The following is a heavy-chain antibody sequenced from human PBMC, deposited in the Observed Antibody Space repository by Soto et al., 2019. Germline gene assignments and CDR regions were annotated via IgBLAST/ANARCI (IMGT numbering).Heavy chain of an antibody. CDR2: IIPIFGTA. CDR3: ARGANYDILTGSDSYYYYGMDV. J-gene: IGHJ6*02. Sequence: SVKVSCKASGGTFSSYAISWVRQAPGQGLEWMGGIIPIFGTANYAQKFQGRVTITADESTSTAYMELSSLRSEDTAVYYCARGANYDILTGSDSYYYYGMDVWGQGTTVTVSS. CDR1: GGTFSSYA. D-gene: IGHD3-9*01. V-gene: IGHV1-69*13.